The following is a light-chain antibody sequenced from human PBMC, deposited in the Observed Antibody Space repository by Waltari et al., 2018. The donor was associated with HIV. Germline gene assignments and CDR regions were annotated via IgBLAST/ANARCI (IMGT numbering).Light chain of an antibody. J-gene: IGKJ2*01. CDR3: MQGTHWPSYT. V-gene: IGKV2-30*01. Sequence: DVVMTQSPLSLPVTLGQPASLSCRSSQSLVYSDGNTYLSWFQQRPGQSPRSLIYKVSNRDSGVPDRFSGSGSDTDFTLKISRVEAEDVGVYYCMQGTHWPSYTFGQGTKLEIK. CDR2: KVS. CDR1: QSLVYSDGNTY.